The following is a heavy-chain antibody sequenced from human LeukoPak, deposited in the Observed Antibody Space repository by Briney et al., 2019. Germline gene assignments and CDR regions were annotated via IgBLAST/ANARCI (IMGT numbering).Heavy chain of an antibody. CDR1: GNTFTSDY. D-gene: IGHD1-26*01. CDR3: VGSSHQRNWFDP. CDR2: VHSSGGVI. V-gene: IGHV1-46*01. Sequence: ASVTVSCKASGNTFTSDYMNWVRQAPGQGLEWMGIVHSSGGVIKYAQEFQDRVTVTRDPSTSTIYMELSSLRSEDTAVYYCVGSSHQRNWFDPWGQGTLVIVSS. J-gene: IGHJ5*02.